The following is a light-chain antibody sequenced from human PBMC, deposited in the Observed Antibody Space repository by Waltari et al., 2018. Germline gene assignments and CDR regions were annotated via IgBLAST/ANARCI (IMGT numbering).Light chain of an antibody. V-gene: IGLV1-40*01. J-gene: IGLJ2*01. Sequence: QSVLTPPPSVSGAPGQRVTIPCPGSSSSIRAGHDANWYQQTPGTAPKLPISGNSNGPSGVPDRFSGSNSCTSASLAITGLQAEDEADYYCQSYDSSLSGSVFGGGTILTVL. CDR3: QSYDSSLSGSV. CDR1: SSSIRAGHD. CDR2: GNS.